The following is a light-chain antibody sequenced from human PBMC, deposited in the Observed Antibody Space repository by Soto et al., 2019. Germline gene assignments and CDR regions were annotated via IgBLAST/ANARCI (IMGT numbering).Light chain of an antibody. Sequence: DIVLTQSPGILSLSPGERASLSCGASQSISSSFLAWYTTTTGQAPRIIIYGASSRATGIPDRLSGTGSETDFTLTISRLEPEEFAVYYCRQYDNSPITFGQGTRLEIK. V-gene: IGKV3-20*01. CDR2: GAS. CDR1: QSISSSF. J-gene: IGKJ5*01. CDR3: RQYDNSPIT.